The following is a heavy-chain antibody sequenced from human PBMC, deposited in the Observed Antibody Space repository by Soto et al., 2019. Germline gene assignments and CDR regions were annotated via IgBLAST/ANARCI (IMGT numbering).Heavy chain of an antibody. J-gene: IGHJ2*01. V-gene: IGHV4-30-4*01. D-gene: IGHD2-2*01. Sequence: QVQLQESGPGLVKPSQTLSLTCTVSGGSISSGDYYWSWIRQPPGKGLEWIGYIYYSGSTYYNPSLKSRVTISVDTSKNQFSLKLSSVTAADTAVYYCARGSVVLVPAAEENWYFDLWGRGTLVTVSS. CDR2: IYYSGST. CDR1: GGSISSGDYY. CDR3: ARGSVVLVPAAEENWYFDL.